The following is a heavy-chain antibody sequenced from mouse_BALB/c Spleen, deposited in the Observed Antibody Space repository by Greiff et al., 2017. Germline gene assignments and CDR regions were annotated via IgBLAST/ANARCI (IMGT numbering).Heavy chain of an antibody. Sequence: VQLQQSGPELVKPGASVKMSCKASGYTFTSYVMHWVKQKPGQGLEWIGYINPYNDGTKYNEKFKGKATLTSDKSSSTAYMELSSLTSEDSAVYYCARPYGSSYAYFDYWGQGTTLTVAS. CDR3: ARPYGSSYAYFDY. CDR1: GYTFTSYV. V-gene: IGHV1-14*01. D-gene: IGHD1-1*01. J-gene: IGHJ2*01. CDR2: INPYNDGT.